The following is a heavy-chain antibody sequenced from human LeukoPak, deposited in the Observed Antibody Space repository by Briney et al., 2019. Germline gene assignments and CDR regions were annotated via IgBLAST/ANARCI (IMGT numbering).Heavy chain of an antibody. CDR2: ISAYNGNT. CDR1: GYTFTSYG. D-gene: IGHD6-13*01. Sequence: ASVKVSCKASGYTFTSYGISWVRQAPGQGLEWMGWISAYNGNTNYAQNVQGRVTMTTDTSTSTAYMEVRSLRSDDTAVYYCARVFTAGYSASWYQDYWGQGTLVTVSS. J-gene: IGHJ4*02. CDR3: ARVFTAGYSASWYQDY. V-gene: IGHV1-18*01.